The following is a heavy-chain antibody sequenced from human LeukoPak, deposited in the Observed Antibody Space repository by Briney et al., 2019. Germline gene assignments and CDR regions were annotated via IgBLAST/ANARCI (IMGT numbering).Heavy chain of an antibody. Sequence: GGSLRVSCAASGFTFSSYAMSWVRQARGKGLEWVSAISGSGGSTYYADSVKGRFTISRDNSKNTLYLQMNSLRAEDTAVYYCAKQGAASGNYYYYGMDVWGQGTTVTVSS. D-gene: IGHD1-1*01. V-gene: IGHV3-23*01. J-gene: IGHJ6*02. CDR1: GFTFSSYA. CDR3: AKQGAASGNYYYYGMDV. CDR2: ISGSGGST.